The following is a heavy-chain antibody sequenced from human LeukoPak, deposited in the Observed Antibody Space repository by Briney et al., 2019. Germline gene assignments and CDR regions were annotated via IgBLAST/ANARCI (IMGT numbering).Heavy chain of an antibody. CDR2: INTYSGNT. Sequence: ASVKVSCKPSGYTFSNYGITWVRQAPGQGLEWMGWINTYSGNTNHAQKLQGRVTMTTDTSTSTAYMELRSLRSDDTAVYYCARSLDASWLQCPEFWGQGTLVTVSP. CDR3: ARSLDASWLQCPEF. CDR1: GYTFSNYG. J-gene: IGHJ4*02. V-gene: IGHV1-18*01. D-gene: IGHD5-24*01.